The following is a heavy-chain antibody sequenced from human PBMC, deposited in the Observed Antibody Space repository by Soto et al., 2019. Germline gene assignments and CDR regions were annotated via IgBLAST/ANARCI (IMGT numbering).Heavy chain of an antibody. CDR1: GGSISSYY. V-gene: IGHV4-59*08. J-gene: IGHJ6*03. Sequence: PSETLSLTCTVSGGSISSYYWSWIRQPPGKGLEWIGYIYYSGSTNYNPSLKSRVTISVDTSKNQFSLKLSSVTAADTAVYYCARSALTPGYYYMDVCGKGTTVAVSS. CDR3: ARSALTPGYYYMDV. CDR2: IYYSGST.